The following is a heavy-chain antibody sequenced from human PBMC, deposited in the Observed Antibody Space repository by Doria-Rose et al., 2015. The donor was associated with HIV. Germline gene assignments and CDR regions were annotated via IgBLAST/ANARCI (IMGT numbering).Heavy chain of an antibody. D-gene: IGHD1-26*01. Sequence: QVQLQESGPGLVKPSETLSLTCSVSGGSIRHYYWSWIRQPPGKGLEYIGAIFYTGSTNYRPSLKSRVSISIDTSKNKFSLRLSSVTAADTAVYYCARVLSGTYDYWGQGTLVTVSS. J-gene: IGHJ4*02. CDR1: GGSIRHYY. V-gene: IGHV4-59*01. CDR2: IFYTGST. CDR3: ARVLSGTYDY.